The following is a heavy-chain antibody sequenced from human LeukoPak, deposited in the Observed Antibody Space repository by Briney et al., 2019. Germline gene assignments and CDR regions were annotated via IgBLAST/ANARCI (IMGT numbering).Heavy chain of an antibody. CDR3: ARVDYGDYVAAVDI. CDR1: GFTFSSYE. V-gene: IGHV3-48*03. J-gene: IGHJ3*02. Sequence: GGSLRLSCAASGFTFSSYEMNWVRQAPGKGLEWVSYISSSGSTIYYADSVKGRFTISRDNAKNSLYLQMNSLRAEDTAVYYCARVDYGDYVAAVDIWGQGTMVTVFS. CDR2: ISSSGSTI. D-gene: IGHD4-17*01.